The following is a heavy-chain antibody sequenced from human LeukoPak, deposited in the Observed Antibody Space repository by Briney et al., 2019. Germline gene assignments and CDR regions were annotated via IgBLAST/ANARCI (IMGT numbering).Heavy chain of an antibody. Sequence: GGSLRLSCSASGLTFSSYAMHWVRQAPGKGLEYVSVISSNGGSIYYADSVKGRFTISRDNSKNTLYLQMSSLRAEDTAVYYCVKPYDSSGFVFDYWGQGTLVTVSS. V-gene: IGHV3-64D*06. CDR2: ISSNGGSI. J-gene: IGHJ4*02. D-gene: IGHD3-22*01. CDR3: VKPYDSSGFVFDY. CDR1: GLTFSSYA.